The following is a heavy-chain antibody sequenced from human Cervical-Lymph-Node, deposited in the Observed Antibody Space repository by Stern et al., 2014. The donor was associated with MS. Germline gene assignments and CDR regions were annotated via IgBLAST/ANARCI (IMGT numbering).Heavy chain of an antibody. CDR2: IYYRGST. CDR1: GGSISSYY. Sequence: QVQLQESGPGLVKPSETLSLTCTVSGGSISSYYWSWIRQPPGKGLEWIGYIYYRGSTNYNPSLKSRVTISVDTSKNQFSLKLSSVTAADTAVYYCARGLAAAGYYYYYGMDVWGQGTTVTVSS. V-gene: IGHV4-59*01. J-gene: IGHJ6*02. CDR3: ARGLAAAGYYYYYGMDV. D-gene: IGHD6-13*01.